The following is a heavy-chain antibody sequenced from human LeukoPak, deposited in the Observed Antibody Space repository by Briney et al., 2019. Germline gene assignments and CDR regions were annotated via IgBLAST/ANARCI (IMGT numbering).Heavy chain of an antibody. CDR3: ARDERGYYYSGAFFGAIDY. D-gene: IGHD3-22*01. Sequence: GKSLRLSCAASGFTFNSYAMHWVRQAPGKGLEWVAFIWYDGSNKYYADSVRGRFTVSRDNSKNTLYLQMSGLRAEDTAVYYCARDERGYYYSGAFFGAIDYWGQGTLVTVSS. CDR2: IWYDGSNK. J-gene: IGHJ4*02. CDR1: GFTFNSYA. V-gene: IGHV3-33*01.